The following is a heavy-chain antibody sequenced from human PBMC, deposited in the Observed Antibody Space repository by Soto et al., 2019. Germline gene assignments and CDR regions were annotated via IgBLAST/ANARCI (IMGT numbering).Heavy chain of an antibody. Sequence: QVQLVASGGGVVQPGTSLRLSGAVSGFPFSTYGFHWVRQPPGKGLEWVAVIVSDGSAKYHADSVEGRFTISRHNSKDTLYLQMNSLRPADTAVYYCARDDAFGNENGFDIWGQGTMVTVSS. CDR1: GFPFSTYG. V-gene: IGHV3-33*01. CDR2: IVSDGSAK. J-gene: IGHJ3*02. D-gene: IGHD1-1*01. CDR3: ARDDAFGNENGFDI.